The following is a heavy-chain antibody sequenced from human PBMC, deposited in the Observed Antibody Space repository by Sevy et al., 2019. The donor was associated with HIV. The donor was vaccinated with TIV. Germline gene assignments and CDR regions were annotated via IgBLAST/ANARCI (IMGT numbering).Heavy chain of an antibody. V-gene: IGHV3-23*01. Sequence: GGSLRLSCVASGFTFNKYSMSWVRQAPGKGLERVSTLSFGCGQINYADSVKGRFTISRDDSKNTLYLQMNSLRAEDTDVYYCAREGCTRPHDFWGQGTLVTVSS. CDR3: AREGCTRPHDF. D-gene: IGHD2-8*01. J-gene: IGHJ4*02. CDR2: LSFGCGQI. CDR1: GFTFNKYS.